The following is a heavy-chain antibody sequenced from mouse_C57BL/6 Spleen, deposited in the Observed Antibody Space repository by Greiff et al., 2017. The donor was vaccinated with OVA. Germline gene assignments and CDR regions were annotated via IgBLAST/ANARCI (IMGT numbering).Heavy chain of an antibody. CDR3: AREDYGSSYPYWYFDV. Sequence: VQLQQSGAELARPGASVKLSCKASGYTFTSYGISWVKQRTGQGLEWIGEIYPRSGNTYYNEKFKGKATLTADKSSSTAYMELRSLTSEDSAVYFCAREDYGSSYPYWYFDVWGTGTTVTVSS. J-gene: IGHJ1*03. CDR2: IYPRSGNT. CDR1: GYTFTSYG. V-gene: IGHV1-81*01. D-gene: IGHD1-1*01.